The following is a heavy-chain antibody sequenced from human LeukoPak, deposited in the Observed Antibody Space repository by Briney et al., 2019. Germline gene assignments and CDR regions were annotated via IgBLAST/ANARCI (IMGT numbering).Heavy chain of an antibody. D-gene: IGHD3-22*01. CDR1: GGTFSSYA. V-gene: IGHV1-69*05. CDR2: IIPIFGTA. Sequence: SVTVSCKASGGTFSSYAISWVRQAPGQWLEWMGGIIPIFGTANYAQKFQGRVTITTDESTSTAYMELSSLRSEDTAVYYCARGGYDSSGYHYYFDYWGQGTLVTVSS. CDR3: ARGGYDSSGYHYYFDY. J-gene: IGHJ4*02.